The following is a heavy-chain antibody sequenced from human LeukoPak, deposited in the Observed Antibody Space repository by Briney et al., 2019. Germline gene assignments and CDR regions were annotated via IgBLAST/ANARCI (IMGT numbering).Heavy chain of an antibody. CDR3: ARVGTTSSTSYYMDV. D-gene: IGHD1-1*01. Sequence: SETLSLTCAVYGGSFSGYYWSWIRQPPGKGLEWIGEINHSGSTNYNPSLKSRVTISVDTSKNQFSLKLSSVTAADTAVYYCARVGTTSSTSYYMDVWGKGTTVTVSS. J-gene: IGHJ6*03. CDR1: GGSFSGYY. CDR2: INHSGST. V-gene: IGHV4-34*01.